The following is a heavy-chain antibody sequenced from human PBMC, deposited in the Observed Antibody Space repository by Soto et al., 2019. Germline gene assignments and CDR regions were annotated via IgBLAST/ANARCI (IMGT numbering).Heavy chain of an antibody. J-gene: IGHJ4*02. CDR2: ISAYNGNT. CDR1: GYSFTSYA. CDR3: AREVERLSLGY. D-gene: IGHD1-1*01. V-gene: IGHV1-18*01. Sequence: ASVKVSCKASGYSFTSYAIHWVRQAPGQGLEWMGWISAYNGNTNYAQKLQGRVTMTTDTSTSTAYMELRSLRSDDTAVYYCAREVERLSLGYWGQGTLVTVSS.